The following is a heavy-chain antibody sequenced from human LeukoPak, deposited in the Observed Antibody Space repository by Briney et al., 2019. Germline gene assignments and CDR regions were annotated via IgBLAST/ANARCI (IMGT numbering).Heavy chain of an antibody. CDR3: ASGPSTGMDV. Sequence: AGCSLILSCAAFGFTFSIYSMSWVRQAPGKGLEWVSFISSSSSYIYYADSVKGRFTISRDNAKNSLYLQMNSLRAEDTAVYYCASGPSTGMDVWGQGTTVTVSS. J-gene: IGHJ6*02. CDR1: GFTFSIYS. V-gene: IGHV3-21*01. D-gene: IGHD1-26*01. CDR2: ISSSSSYI.